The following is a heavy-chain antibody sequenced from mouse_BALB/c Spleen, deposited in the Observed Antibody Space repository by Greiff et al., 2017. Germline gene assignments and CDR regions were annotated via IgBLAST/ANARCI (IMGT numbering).Heavy chain of an antibody. D-gene: IGHD2-2*01. CDR2: INPYNDGT. Sequence: LQESGPELVKPGASVKMSCKASGYTFTSYVMHWVKQKPGQGLEWIGYINPYNDGTKYNEKFKGKATLTSDKSSSTAYMELSSLTSEDSAVYYCAIGGNDVPFAYWGQGTLVTVSA. V-gene: IGHV1-14*01. CDR1: GYTFTSYV. CDR3: AIGGNDVPFAY. J-gene: IGHJ3*01.